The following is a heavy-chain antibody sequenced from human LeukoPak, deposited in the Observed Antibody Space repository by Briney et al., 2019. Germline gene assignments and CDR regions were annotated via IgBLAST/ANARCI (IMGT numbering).Heavy chain of an antibody. J-gene: IGHJ4*02. CDR3: ARGTDY. CDR1: GFTVSSNY. Sequence: GSLRLSCAASGFTVSSNYMSWIQQPPGKGLEWIGYIYYSGSTNYNPSLKSRVTISVDTSKNQFSLKLSSVTAADTAVYYCARGTDYWGQGTLVTVSS. CDR2: IYYSGST. V-gene: IGHV4-59*08.